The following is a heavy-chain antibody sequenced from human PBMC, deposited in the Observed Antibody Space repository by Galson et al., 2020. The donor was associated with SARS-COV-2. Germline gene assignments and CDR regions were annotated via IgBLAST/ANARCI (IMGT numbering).Heavy chain of an antibody. V-gene: IGHV2-26*01. Sequence: KMSGPTLVKPTETLTLTCTVSGFSLSNARMGVSWIRQPPGKALEWLAHIFSNDEKSYSTSLKRRLTISKDTSKSQVVLTMTNMDPVDTATYYCARIRYIAAAGNYYYYGMDVWGQGTTVTVSS. CDR1: GFSLSNARMG. J-gene: IGHJ6*02. CDR2: IFSNDEK. D-gene: IGHD6-13*01. CDR3: ARIRYIAAAGNYYYYGMDV.